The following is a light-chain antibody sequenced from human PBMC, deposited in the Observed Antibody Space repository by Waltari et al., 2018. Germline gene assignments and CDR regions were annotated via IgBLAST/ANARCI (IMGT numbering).Light chain of an antibody. CDR2: GGT. Sequence: QSVLTQPPSVSGTPGQSVTIPCTGGSSHIGAGYDGHWYQQLRGPPPKVVIFGGTTRATGVTARFSASKSGTSASLAITGLQADDEADYYYQSYDNSLSSWVFGGGTKLTVL. J-gene: IGLJ3*02. CDR3: QSYDNSLSSWV. CDR1: SSHIGAGYD. V-gene: IGLV1-40*01.